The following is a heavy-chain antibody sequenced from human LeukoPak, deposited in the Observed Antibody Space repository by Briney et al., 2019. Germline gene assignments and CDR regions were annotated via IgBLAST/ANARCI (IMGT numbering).Heavy chain of an antibody. CDR1: GGSISSYY. CDR3: ARHGGYHSPIDY. D-gene: IGHD3-22*01. Sequence: SETLSLTCTVSGGSISSYYWSWIRQPPGKGLEWIGYIYYSGTTNYNPSLKSRVTISVDTSKNQFSLKLTSVTAADTAVYYCARHGGYHSPIDYWGQGTLVTVSS. CDR2: IYYSGTT. V-gene: IGHV4-59*08. J-gene: IGHJ4*02.